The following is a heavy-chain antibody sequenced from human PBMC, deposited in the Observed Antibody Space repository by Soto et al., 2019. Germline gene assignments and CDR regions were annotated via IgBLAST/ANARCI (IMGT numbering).Heavy chain of an antibody. CDR3: ARVGMGSSSWYKYGSSTHDAFDI. J-gene: IGHJ3*02. Sequence: QPVGSLRLSCAASGFTFSSYSMNWVRQAPGKGLEWVSYISSSGSTIYYADSVKGRFTISRDNAKNSLYLQMNSLRDEDTAVYYCARVGMGSSSWYKYGSSTHDAFDIWGQGTMVTVSS. V-gene: IGHV3-48*02. D-gene: IGHD6-13*01. CDR2: ISSSGSTI. CDR1: GFTFSSYS.